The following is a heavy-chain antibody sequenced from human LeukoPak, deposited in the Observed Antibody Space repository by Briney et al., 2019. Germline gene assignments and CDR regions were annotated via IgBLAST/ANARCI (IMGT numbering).Heavy chain of an antibody. Sequence: SETLSLTCTVSGDSLSPYFWSWLRQPPGRRLEWIGYIHYSGTTNYNPSLKSRITISLDTSRNQFSLKLTSVTATDTAVYYCARIFNSGYGLFNQWGQGTLVTVSS. CDR1: GDSLSPYF. V-gene: IGHV4-59*08. D-gene: IGHD5-12*01. CDR2: IHYSGTT. J-gene: IGHJ4*02. CDR3: ARIFNSGYGLFNQ.